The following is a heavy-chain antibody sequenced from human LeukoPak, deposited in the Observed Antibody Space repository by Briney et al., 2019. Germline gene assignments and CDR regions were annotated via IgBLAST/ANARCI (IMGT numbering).Heavy chain of an antibody. Sequence: SETLSLTCTVSGGSISSYYWTWIRQPPGRGLEWIGYIYHRGSANYNPSLKSRVTIAVDTSKNQFSLKLSSVTAADTAVYYCARHITMVMDVWGQGTTVTVSS. CDR1: GGSISSYY. D-gene: IGHD3-10*01. CDR3: ARHITMVMDV. CDR2: IYHRGSA. V-gene: IGHV4-59*08. J-gene: IGHJ6*02.